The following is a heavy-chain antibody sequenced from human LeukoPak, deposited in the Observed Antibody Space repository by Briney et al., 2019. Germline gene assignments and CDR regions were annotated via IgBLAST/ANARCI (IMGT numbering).Heavy chain of an antibody. J-gene: IGHJ3*02. D-gene: IGHD1-1*01. CDR2: ISAYNGNT. Sequence: ASVEVSCKASGYTFTSYGISWVRQAPGQGLEWMGWISAYNGNTNYAQKLQGRVTMTTDTSTSTAYMELRSLRSDDTAVYYCARVSGPRALWKGAGAFDIWGQGTMVTVSS. V-gene: IGHV1-18*01. CDR1: GYTFTSYG. CDR3: ARVSGPRALWKGAGAFDI.